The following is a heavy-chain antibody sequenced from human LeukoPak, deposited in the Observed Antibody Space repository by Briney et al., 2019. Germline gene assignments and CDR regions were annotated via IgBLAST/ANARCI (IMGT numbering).Heavy chain of an antibody. CDR3: ARTSTRLNYYGSGSYPRQYYYYMDV. CDR2: IYYSGST. CDR1: GGSISSYY. D-gene: IGHD3-10*01. V-gene: IGHV4-59*01. J-gene: IGHJ6*03. Sequence: SETLSLTCTVSGGSISSYYWSWIRQPPGKGLEWIGYIYYSGSTNYNPSLKSRVTISVDTSKNQFSLKLSSVTAADTAVYYCARTSTRLNYYGSGSYPRQYYYYMDVWGKGTTVTISS.